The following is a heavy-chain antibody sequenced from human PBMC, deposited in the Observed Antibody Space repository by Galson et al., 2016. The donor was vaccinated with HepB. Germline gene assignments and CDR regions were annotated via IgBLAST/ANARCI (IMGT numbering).Heavy chain of an antibody. Sequence: SCKASGYTFTTYYMHWVRQAPGQGLEWMGIINSGGGDTTHAEKFQGRVTMTRDTSTDTVYMELSSLRSEDTAVYHCARGAATDISYDYWGQGTLVTVSS. J-gene: IGHJ4*02. CDR2: INSGGGDT. D-gene: IGHD5-18*01. CDR1: GYTFTTYY. V-gene: IGHV1-46*01. CDR3: ARGAATDISYDY.